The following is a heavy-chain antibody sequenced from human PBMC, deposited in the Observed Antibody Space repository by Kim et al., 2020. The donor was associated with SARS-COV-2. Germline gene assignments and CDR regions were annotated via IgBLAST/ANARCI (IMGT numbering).Heavy chain of an antibody. Sequence: GGSLRLSCAASGFTFSSYAMSWVRQAPGKGLEWVSAISGSGGSTYYADSVKGRFTISRDNSKNTLYLQMNSLRAEDTAVYYCAKERAYYDSSGYYRWLGDAFDIWGQGTMVTVSS. CDR1: GFTFSSYA. CDR3: AKERAYYDSSGYYRWLGDAFDI. CDR2: ISGSGGST. D-gene: IGHD3-22*01. J-gene: IGHJ3*02. V-gene: IGHV3-23*01.